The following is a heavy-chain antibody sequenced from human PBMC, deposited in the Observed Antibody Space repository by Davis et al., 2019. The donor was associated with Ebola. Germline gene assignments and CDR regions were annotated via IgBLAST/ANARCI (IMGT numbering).Heavy chain of an antibody. CDR1: GFTFSSYW. J-gene: IGHJ4*02. CDR2: IKQDGSEK. D-gene: IGHD3-10*01. V-gene: IGHV3-7*01. CDR3: ARPYGSGSYYPDY. Sequence: PGGSLRLSCVASGFTFSSYWMSWVRQAPGKGLEWVANIKQDGSEKYYVDSVKGRFTISRDNAKNSLYLQMNSLRAEDTAVYYCARPYGSGSYYPDYWGQGTLVTVSS.